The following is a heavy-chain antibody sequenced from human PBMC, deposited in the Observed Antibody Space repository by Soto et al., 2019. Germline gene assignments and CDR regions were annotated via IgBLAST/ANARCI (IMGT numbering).Heavy chain of an antibody. CDR1: WDSVSSKTAA. J-gene: IGHJ3*02. D-gene: IGHD5-12*01. Sequence: PSQTLSLTCVISWDSVSSKTAACNWIRPSPSRGLEWLGRTYYRSKWYNDYAVSVKSRITINPDTSKNQFSLQLNSVTPEDTAVYYCTRDGLKGYDASDIWGQGTMVTVSS. CDR3: TRDGLKGYDASDI. V-gene: IGHV6-1*01. CDR2: TYYRSKWYN.